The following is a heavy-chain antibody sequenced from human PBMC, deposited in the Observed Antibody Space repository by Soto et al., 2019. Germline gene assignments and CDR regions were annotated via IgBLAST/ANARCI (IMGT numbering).Heavy chain of an antibody. D-gene: IGHD2-2*01. CDR1: GFTFSSYW. CDR3: ARESPTSRTSCYMDV. J-gene: IGHJ6*03. CDR2: INSDGSST. V-gene: IGHV3-74*01. Sequence: VQLVESGGGLVQPGGSLRLSCAASGFTFSSYWMHWVRQAPGKGLVWVSRINSDGSSTSYADSVKGRFTISRDNAKNTLYLQMNSLRAEDTAVYYCARESPTSRTSCYMDVWGKGTTVTVSS.